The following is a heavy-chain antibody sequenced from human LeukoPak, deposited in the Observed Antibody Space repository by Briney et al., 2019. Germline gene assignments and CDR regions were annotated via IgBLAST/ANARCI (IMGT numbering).Heavy chain of an antibody. CDR2: VHYRGSP. Sequence: SETLSLTCTVSGGSVTTYYWSWIRQFPGKGLEWIGHVHYRGSPEYNPSLTSRVTISVDTSKNQFSLRLTSVTAADTAVYYCARHVPPRGAGKRYFDLWGRGTLVTVSS. J-gene: IGHJ2*01. CDR1: GGSVTTYY. D-gene: IGHD6-19*01. CDR3: ARHVPPRGAGKRYFDL. V-gene: IGHV4-59*02.